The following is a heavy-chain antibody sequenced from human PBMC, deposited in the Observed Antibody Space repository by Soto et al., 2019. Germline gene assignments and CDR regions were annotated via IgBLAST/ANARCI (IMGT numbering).Heavy chain of an antibody. CDR3: GRGRSGQIVVFY. J-gene: IGHJ4*02. V-gene: IGHV1-2*02. CDR1: GYTFTGHY. D-gene: IGHD1-26*01. Sequence: QVQLVQSGAEVKKPGASVKVSCKTSGYTFTGHYIHWVRQAPQQGPEWMGEIGPESGATRYAQKYRGRVTMTMDTSITTVYMELKNLSPDDTAVYYCGRGRSGQIVVFYWGQGTPFTVSS. CDR2: IGPESGAT.